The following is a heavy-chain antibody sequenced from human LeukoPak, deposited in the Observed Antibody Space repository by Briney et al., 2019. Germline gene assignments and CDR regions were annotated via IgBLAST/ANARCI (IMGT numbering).Heavy chain of an antibody. J-gene: IGHJ4*02. D-gene: IGHD6-19*01. CDR1: GFRISRTHF. V-gene: IGHV4-38-2*01. Sequence: SETLCLTCVVSGFRISRTHFWGWIRQAPGKEMDGLGSVLHIGITYYNQSVRGRVTISVDTSNNQFSLNLYSATAADTAVYYCARVAAGNTMFDFWGRGTRVAVSS. CDR2: VLHIGIT. CDR3: ARVAAGNTMFDF.